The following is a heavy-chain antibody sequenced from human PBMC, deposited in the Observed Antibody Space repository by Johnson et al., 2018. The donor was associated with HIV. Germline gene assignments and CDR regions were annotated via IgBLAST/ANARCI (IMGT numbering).Heavy chain of an antibody. CDR3: ARDEGIGWGLLPNAFDI. CDR2: INWNGGST. Sequence: VQLVESGGGVVRPGESLRLSCAASGFTFDDYGMSWVRQAPGKGLEWVSGINWNGGSTGYADSVKGRFTISRDNAKNSLYLQMNSLRAEDTALYYCARDEGIGWGLLPNAFDIWGQGTMVTVSS. V-gene: IGHV3-20*04. CDR1: GFTFDDYG. J-gene: IGHJ3*02. D-gene: IGHD1-26*01.